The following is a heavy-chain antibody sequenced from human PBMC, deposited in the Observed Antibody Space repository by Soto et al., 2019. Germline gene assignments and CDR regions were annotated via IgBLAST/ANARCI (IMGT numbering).Heavy chain of an antibody. J-gene: IGHJ3*02. Sequence: EVQLLESGGGLVQPGGSLRLSCAASGFTFSSYAMSWVHQAPGKGLEWVSAISGSGGSTYYADSVKGRFTISRDNSKNTLYLQMNSLRAEDTAVYYCAKVLGASGWPHYNAFDIWGQGTMVTVSS. CDR1: GFTFSSYA. CDR2: ISGSGGST. D-gene: IGHD6-19*01. CDR3: AKVLGASGWPHYNAFDI. V-gene: IGHV3-23*01.